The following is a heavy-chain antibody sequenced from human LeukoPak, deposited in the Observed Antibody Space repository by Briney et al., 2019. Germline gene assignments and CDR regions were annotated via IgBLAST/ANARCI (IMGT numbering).Heavy chain of an antibody. CDR1: GGTFSSYA. Sequence: ASVKVSCKASGGTFSSYAISWVRQAPGQGLEWMGGIIPIFGTANYAQKFQGRVTITADESTSTAYMELSSLRSEDTAVYYCARVGKLVAVAGRYEGYYYYGMDVWGQGTTVTVSS. V-gene: IGHV1-69*13. J-gene: IGHJ6*02. CDR2: IIPIFGTA. D-gene: IGHD6-19*01. CDR3: ARVGKLVAVAGRYEGYYYYGMDV.